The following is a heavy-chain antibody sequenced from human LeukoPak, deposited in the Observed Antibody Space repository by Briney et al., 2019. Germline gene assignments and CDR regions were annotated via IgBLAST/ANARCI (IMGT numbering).Heavy chain of an antibody. CDR1: GGSISSSSYY. Sequence: SETLSLTCTVSGGSISSSSYYWGWIRQPPGKGLEWIGSIYYSGSTYYNPSLKSRVTISVDTSKNQFSLKLSSVTAADTAVYYCVRLPTGIAAAGSIGYWGQGTLVTVSS. V-gene: IGHV4-39*01. CDR2: IYYSGST. CDR3: VRLPTGIAAAGSIGY. D-gene: IGHD6-13*01. J-gene: IGHJ4*02.